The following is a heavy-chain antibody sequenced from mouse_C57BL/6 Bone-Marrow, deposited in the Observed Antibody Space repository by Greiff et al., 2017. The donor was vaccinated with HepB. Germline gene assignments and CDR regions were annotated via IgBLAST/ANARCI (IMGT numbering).Heavy chain of an antibody. CDR2: SNPNNGGT. J-gene: IGHJ4*01. V-gene: IGHV1-26*01. Sequence: VQLQQSGPELVKPGASVKISCKASGYTFTDYYMNWVKQSHGKSLEWIGDSNPNNGGTSYNQKFKGKATLTVDKSSSTAYMELRSLTSEDSAVYYCARWTTVVATRAMDYWGQGTSVTVSS. CDR1: GYTFTDYY. D-gene: IGHD1-1*01. CDR3: ARWTTVVATRAMDY.